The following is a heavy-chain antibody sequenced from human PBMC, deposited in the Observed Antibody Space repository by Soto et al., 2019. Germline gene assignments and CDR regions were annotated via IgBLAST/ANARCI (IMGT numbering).Heavy chain of an antibody. CDR2: ISSSTKTI. CDR1: GFSLSTYS. D-gene: IGHD2-21*01. V-gene: IGHV3-48*02. J-gene: IGHJ4*02. Sequence: EVKLVESGGGLVQPGGSLRLSCAASGFSLSTYSMNWVRQDPGKGLEWLSYISSSTKTIFYADSVKGRFTISRDSANNSLYLQMNSLRDEDTAVYFCARGLGWRRGPFDCWGQGTLVAVSP. CDR3: ARGLGWRRGPFDC.